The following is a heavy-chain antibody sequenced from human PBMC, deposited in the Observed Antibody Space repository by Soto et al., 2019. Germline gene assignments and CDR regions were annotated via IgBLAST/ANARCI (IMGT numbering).Heavy chain of an antibody. D-gene: IGHD3-16*01. CDR1: GFTFSDYS. V-gene: IGHV3-48*02. CDR2: IGYSSTTI. CDR3: ARGRSYFGSWGS. J-gene: IGHJ4*02. Sequence: EVQLVKSRGGLVQPGGSLRLSCAASGFTFSDYSMNWVRQAPGKGLEWVSYIGYSSTTIYYAESVKGRFTISRDNAKNSLYLQMNSLRDEDTAVYYCARGRSYFGSWGSWGQGALVTVSS.